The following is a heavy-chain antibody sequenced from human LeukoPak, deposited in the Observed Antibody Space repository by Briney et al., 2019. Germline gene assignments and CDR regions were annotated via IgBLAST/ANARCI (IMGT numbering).Heavy chain of an antibody. CDR1: GFTFISYG. D-gene: IGHD2-15*01. V-gene: IGHV3-23*01. CDR3: AKACSGGSCYDY. J-gene: IGHJ4*02. CDR2: ISGSGGST. Sequence: GGSLRLACAASGFTFISYGMSWVRQAPGKGLEWVSAISGSGGSTYYADSVKGRFTISRDNSKNTLYLQMNSLRAEDTAVYYCAKACSGGSCYDYWGQGTLVTVSS.